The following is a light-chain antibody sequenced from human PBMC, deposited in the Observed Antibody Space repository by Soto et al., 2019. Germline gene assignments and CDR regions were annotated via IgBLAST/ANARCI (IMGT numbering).Light chain of an antibody. CDR3: QHHNEWVKS. V-gene: IGKV3-15*01. CDR1: QSVSSD. Sequence: EIVMTQSPDTLSVSPGERVTLSCRASQSVSSDLAWYQQKPGQAPRLLIYGASTRATGIPARFSGSGSGTEFTLTISSLQSEDFADYHCQHHNEWVKSFGQGTKLEIK. J-gene: IGKJ2*03. CDR2: GAS.